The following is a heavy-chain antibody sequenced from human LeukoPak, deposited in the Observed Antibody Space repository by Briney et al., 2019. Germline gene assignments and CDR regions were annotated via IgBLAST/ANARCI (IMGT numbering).Heavy chain of an antibody. CDR1: GYTFTSYG. V-gene: IGHV1-18*01. J-gene: IGHJ5*02. CDR2: ISAYNGNT. Sequence: ASVKVSCKASGYTFTSYGISWVRQAPGQGLEWMGWISAYNGNTNYAQKLQGRVTMTTDTSTSTAYMELSSLRSEDTAVYYCARDKENYSWFDPWGQGTLVTVSS. CDR3: ARDKENYSWFDP.